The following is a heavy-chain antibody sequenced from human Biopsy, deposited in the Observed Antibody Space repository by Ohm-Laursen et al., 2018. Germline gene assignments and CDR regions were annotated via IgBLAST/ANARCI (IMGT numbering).Heavy chain of an antibody. D-gene: IGHD6-19*01. CDR1: EYTLTELP. J-gene: IGHJ4*02. V-gene: IGHV1-2*02. CDR2: ISPKSGGT. Sequence: GSSVKVSCKVSEYTLTELPMHWVRQAPGQGLEWMGWISPKSGGTNYAQKFQGNITMTKNTSMSTAYMEMSRLRSDDTAVYYCALQSVAQMKNFDYWGQGTLVTVSS. CDR3: ALQSVAQMKNFDY.